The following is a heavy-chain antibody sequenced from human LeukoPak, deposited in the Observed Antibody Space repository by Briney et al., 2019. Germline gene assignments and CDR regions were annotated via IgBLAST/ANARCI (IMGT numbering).Heavy chain of an antibody. Sequence: GGSLRLSCAASGFTFDDYAMHWVRQAPGKGLEWVSGISWNSGSIGYADSVKGRFTISRDNAKNSLYLQMTSLRAEDTALYYCAKDSMVRGVPVYFDYWGQGTLVTVSS. D-gene: IGHD3-10*01. CDR3: AKDSMVRGVPVYFDY. V-gene: IGHV3-9*01. CDR2: ISWNSGSI. J-gene: IGHJ4*02. CDR1: GFTFDDYA.